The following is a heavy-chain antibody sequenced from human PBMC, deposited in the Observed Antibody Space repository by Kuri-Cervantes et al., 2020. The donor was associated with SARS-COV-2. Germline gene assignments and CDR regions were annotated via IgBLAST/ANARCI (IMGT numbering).Heavy chain of an antibody. CDR3: ARYGPTHWFDP. Sequence: ESLKISCAVYGGSFSGYYWSWIRQPPGKGLEWIGEINHSGSTNYNPSLKSRVTISVDTSKNQFSLKLSSVTAADTAVYYCARYGPTHWFDPWGQGTLVTVSS. CDR1: GGSFSGYY. J-gene: IGHJ5*02. CDR2: INHSGST. D-gene: IGHD4-17*01. V-gene: IGHV4-34*01.